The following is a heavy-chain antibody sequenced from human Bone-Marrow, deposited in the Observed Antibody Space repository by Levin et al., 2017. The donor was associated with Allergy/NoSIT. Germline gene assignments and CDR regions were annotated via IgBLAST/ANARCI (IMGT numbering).Heavy chain of an antibody. Sequence: GGSLRLSCVASGFTIATFSMSWVRQAPGKGLEWVANIAQDGNEKYNVDSVKGRFTISRDNVKNSLFLQMNSLRAEDTALYYCARERASVYGSDYGLAVWGQGTTVTVSS. V-gene: IGHV3-7*01. CDR3: ARERASVYGSDYGLAV. D-gene: IGHD5/OR15-5a*01. CDR2: IAQDGNEK. J-gene: IGHJ6*02. CDR1: GFTIATFS.